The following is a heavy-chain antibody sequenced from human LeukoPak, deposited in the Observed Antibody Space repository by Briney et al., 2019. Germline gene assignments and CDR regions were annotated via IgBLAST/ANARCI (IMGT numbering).Heavy chain of an antibody. Sequence: PSETLSLTCTVSGGSISSYYWSWIRQPPGKGLEWIGYIYYSGSTNYNPSLKSRVTISVDTSKNQFSLKLSSVTAADTAVYYCAREVGDYDILTGYYGGSFNPWGQGTLVTVSS. CDR1: GGSISSYY. D-gene: IGHD3-9*01. CDR3: AREVGDYDILTGYYGGSFNP. J-gene: IGHJ5*02. V-gene: IGHV4-59*01. CDR2: IYYSGST.